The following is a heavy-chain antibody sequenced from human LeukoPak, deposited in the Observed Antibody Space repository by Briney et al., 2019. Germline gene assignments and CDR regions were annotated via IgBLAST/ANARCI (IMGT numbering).Heavy chain of an antibody. CDR3: AKEFVSRSSLSLDD. CDR1: GFTFSSYG. D-gene: IGHD6-13*01. J-gene: IGHJ4*02. V-gene: IGHV3-23*01. Sequence: GRSLRLSCAASGFTFSSYGMHWVRQAPGKGLEWVSAIGGNSDYAFYADSVKGRFTTSRDNSKNMLYLQMNSLRVEDTAVYYCAKEFVSRSSLSLDDWGQGTLATVSS. CDR2: IGGNSDYA.